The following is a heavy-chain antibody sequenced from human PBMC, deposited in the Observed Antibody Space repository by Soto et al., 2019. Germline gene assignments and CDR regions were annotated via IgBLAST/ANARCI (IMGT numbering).Heavy chain of an antibody. J-gene: IGHJ4*02. D-gene: IGHD2-15*01. V-gene: IGHV4-34*01. Sequence: QVQLQQWGAGLLKPSETLSLTCAVYGGSFSGYYWSWIRQPPGKGLEWIGEINHSGSTNYNPSLKGRVTISVDTSKNQFSLKLRSVTAADTAVYYCARGSKGGLGRPLDYWGQGTLVTVSS. CDR2: INHSGST. CDR3: ARGSKGGLGRPLDY. CDR1: GGSFSGYY.